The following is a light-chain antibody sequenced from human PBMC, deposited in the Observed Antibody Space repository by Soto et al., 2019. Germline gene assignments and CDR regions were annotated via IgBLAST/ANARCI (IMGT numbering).Light chain of an antibody. CDR3: HQYHIYSA. J-gene: IGKJ1*01. Sequence: MQMPHSASTRSSSVGDRVTITCRASQSINTWLAWYQQKPGKAPKLLIYDASSLESGVPSRFSGSGSATEFTLTIRSLLPDDLATYYCHQYHIYSAFGQGTKVDIK. CDR2: DAS. V-gene: IGKV1-5*01. CDR1: QSINTW.